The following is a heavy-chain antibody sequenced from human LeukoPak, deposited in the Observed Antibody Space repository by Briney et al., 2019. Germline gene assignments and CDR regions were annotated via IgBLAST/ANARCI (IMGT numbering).Heavy chain of an antibody. CDR1: GYSFSGKF. D-gene: IGHD3-22*01. J-gene: IGHJ4*02. V-gene: IGHV1-2*02. CDR2: IEPKSGVT. CDR3: ATENYYDGSGFSKAFDY. Sequence: ASVTVSCKTSGYSFSGKFLHWLRQAPGHGLQYMGGIEPKSGVTVYAPNFRGRVTVTSDTSVSTGYLELRGLRYDDTAVYHCATENYYDGSGFSKAFDYWGQGTLVTVSS.